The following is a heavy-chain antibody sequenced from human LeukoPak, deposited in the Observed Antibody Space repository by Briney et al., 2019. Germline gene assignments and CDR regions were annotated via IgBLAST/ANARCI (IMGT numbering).Heavy chain of an antibody. Sequence: SETLSLTCAVYGGSFSGYYWSWIRQPPGKGLEWSGEINHSGSTNYNPSLKSRVTISVDTSKNQFSLKLSSVTAADTAVYYCARARQRYYYDSSGFFDYWGQGTLVTVSS. D-gene: IGHD3-22*01. J-gene: IGHJ4*02. CDR3: ARARQRYYYDSSGFFDY. CDR2: INHSGST. V-gene: IGHV4-34*01. CDR1: GGSFSGYY.